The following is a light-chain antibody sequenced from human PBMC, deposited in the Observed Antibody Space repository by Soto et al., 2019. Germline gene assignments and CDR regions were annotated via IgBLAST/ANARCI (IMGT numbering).Light chain of an antibody. V-gene: IGLV1-36*01. CDR3: AAWDDSLNAVV. CDR2: YDD. Sequence: QSVLSQPPSVSGAPRQRVTISCSGSSSNIGNNAVNWFQQLPGKAPKLLIYYDDLLTAGVSDRFSGSKSGTSASLAISALQSGDGADYHWAAWDDSLNAVVFGGGTKLTVL. CDR1: SSNIGNNA. J-gene: IGLJ2*01.